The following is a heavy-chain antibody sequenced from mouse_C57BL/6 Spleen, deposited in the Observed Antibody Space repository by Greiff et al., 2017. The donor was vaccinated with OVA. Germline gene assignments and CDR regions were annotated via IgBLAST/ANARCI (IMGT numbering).Heavy chain of an antibody. V-gene: IGHV3-6*01. CDR2: ISYDGSH. Sequence: ESGPGLVKPSQSLSLTCSVTGYSITSGYYWNWIRQFPGNKLEWMGYISYDGSHNYNPSLKNRISITRDTSKNQFFLKLNSVTTEDTATYYCAREDSNYDYWGQGTTLTVSS. J-gene: IGHJ2*01. D-gene: IGHD2-5*01. CDR3: AREDSNYDY. CDR1: GYSITSGYY.